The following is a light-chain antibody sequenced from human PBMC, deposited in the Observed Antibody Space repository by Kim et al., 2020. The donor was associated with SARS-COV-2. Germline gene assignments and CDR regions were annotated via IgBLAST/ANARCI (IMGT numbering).Light chain of an antibody. CDR3: QSADSSGTYVV. CDR2: KDS. V-gene: IGLV3-25*03. J-gene: IGLJ2*01. Sequence: PGQTARITCSVDALPKQYAYWYQQKPGQAPRLVIYKDSERPSGIPERFSGSSSGTTVTLTISGVQAEDEADYYCQSADSSGTYVVFGGGTQLTVL. CDR1: ALPKQY.